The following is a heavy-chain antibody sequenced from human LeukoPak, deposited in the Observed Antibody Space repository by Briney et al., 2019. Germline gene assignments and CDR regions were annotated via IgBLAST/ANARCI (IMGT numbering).Heavy chain of an antibody. Sequence: ASVKVSCKASGYTFTGYYMHWVRQAPGQGLEWMGWINPNSGGTNYAQKFQGRVTMTRDTSISTAYMELSRLRSDDTAVYYCARDIVNHYYYYMDVWGKGTTVTVFS. V-gene: IGHV1-2*02. CDR1: GYTFTGYY. D-gene: IGHD1-26*01. CDR3: ARDIVNHYYYYMDV. J-gene: IGHJ6*03. CDR2: INPNSGGT.